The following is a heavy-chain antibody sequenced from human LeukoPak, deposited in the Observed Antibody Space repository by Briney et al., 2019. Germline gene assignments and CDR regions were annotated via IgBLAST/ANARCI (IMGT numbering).Heavy chain of an antibody. CDR1: GFTFDYYA. J-gene: IGHJ4*02. CDR2: ISWNSGSI. V-gene: IGHV3-9*01. D-gene: IGHD3-3*02. Sequence: GGPLRLSCAASGFTFDYYAMHWARQAPGKGLEWVSGISWNSGSIGYADSVKGRFTISRDNAKNSLYLQMNSLRAEDTALYYCAKVHFARGYDFWGQGTLVTVSS. CDR3: AKVHFARGYDF.